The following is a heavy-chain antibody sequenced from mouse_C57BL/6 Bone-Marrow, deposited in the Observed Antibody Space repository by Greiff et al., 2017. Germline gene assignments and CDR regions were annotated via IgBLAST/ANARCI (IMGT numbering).Heavy chain of an antibody. Sequence: EVQRVESGGGLVQPGGSLKLSCAASGFTFSDYYMYWVRQTPEKRLEWVAYISNGGGSTYYPDTVKGRFTISRDNAKNTLYLQMSRLKSEDTAMYYCARHDTTVVARSYWYFDVWGTGTTVTVSS. J-gene: IGHJ1*03. D-gene: IGHD1-1*01. V-gene: IGHV5-12*01. CDR3: ARHDTTVVARSYWYFDV. CDR2: ISNGGGST. CDR1: GFTFSDYY.